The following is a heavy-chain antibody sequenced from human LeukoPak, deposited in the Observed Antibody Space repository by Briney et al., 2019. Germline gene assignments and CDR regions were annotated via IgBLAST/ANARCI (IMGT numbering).Heavy chain of an antibody. CDR1: GFTFSTYG. CDR2: VWYDGSNK. Sequence: PGGSLRLSCAVSGFTFSTYGMHWARQAPGEGLEWVAVVWYDGSNKYYADSVKGRFTISRDNSKNTLYLEMNSLRAEDTAVYYCARDPGVRWLVGFDYWGQGTLVTVSS. J-gene: IGHJ4*02. CDR3: ARDPGVRWLVGFDY. D-gene: IGHD6-19*01. V-gene: IGHV3-33*01.